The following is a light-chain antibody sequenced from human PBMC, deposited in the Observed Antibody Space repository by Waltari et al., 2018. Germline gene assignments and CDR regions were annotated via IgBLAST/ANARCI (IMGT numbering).Light chain of an antibody. J-gene: IGLJ1*01. CDR2: SNN. Sequence: SVLTQPPSASGTPGQRVTISCSGSSSNIGRNTVNWYQQLPGPAPKLPIYSNNQRPSGVPARFSGSKSGTSASLAISGLQSEDEADYYCAAWDDSLNGYVFGTGTKVTVL. CDR3: AAWDDSLNGYV. V-gene: IGLV1-44*01. CDR1: SSNIGRNT.